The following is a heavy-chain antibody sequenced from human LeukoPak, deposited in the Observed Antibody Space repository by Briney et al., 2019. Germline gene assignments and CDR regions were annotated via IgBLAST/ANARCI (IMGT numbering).Heavy chain of an antibody. J-gene: IGHJ6*04. D-gene: IGHD6-6*01. V-gene: IGHV1-3*03. CDR3: ARSLVEIAALDV. CDR1: GYTFTIYA. CDR2: INAGNGNT. Sequence: ASVRVSCKASGYTFTIYAMHWVRQAPGQRLEWMGWINAGNGNTKYSQEFQGRVTITRDTSASTAYMELSSLRSEDMAVYYCARSLVEIAALDVWGKGTTVTVSS.